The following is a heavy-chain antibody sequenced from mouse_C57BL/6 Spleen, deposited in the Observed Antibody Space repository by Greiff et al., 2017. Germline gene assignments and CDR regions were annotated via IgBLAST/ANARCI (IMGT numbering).Heavy chain of an antibody. CDR2: ISNGGGST. CDR3: AGGYSPAMDY. V-gene: IGHV5-12*01. J-gene: IGHJ4*01. CDR1: GFTFSDYY. Sequence: DVHLVESGGGLVQPGGSLKLSCAASGFTFSDYYMYWVRQTPEKRLEWVAYISNGGGSTYYPDTVKGRFTISRDNAKNTLYLQMSRLKSEDTAMYYCAGGYSPAMDYWGQGTSVTVSS. D-gene: IGHD2-3*01.